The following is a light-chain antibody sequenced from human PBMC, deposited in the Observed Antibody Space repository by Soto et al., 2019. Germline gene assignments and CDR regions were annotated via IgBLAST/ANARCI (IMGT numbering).Light chain of an antibody. J-gene: IGKJ1*01. CDR3: QQYGTYSRT. CDR2: DAS. V-gene: IGKV1-5*01. CDR1: QSFSGT. Sequence: DIQMTQSPSTLSGSVGDRVTITCRASQSFSGTLAWYQQKPRKAPKLLIYDASSLERGVASRFSGSGSGTEFTLTISSLQPDEFATYYCQQYGTYSRTFGQGTKVEIK.